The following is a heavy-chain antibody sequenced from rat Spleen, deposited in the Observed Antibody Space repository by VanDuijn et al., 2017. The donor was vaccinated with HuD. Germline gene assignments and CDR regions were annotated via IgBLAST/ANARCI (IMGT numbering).Heavy chain of an antibody. CDR1: AFTFSNHD. D-gene: IGHD1-5*01. CDR2: ISYDGSST. CDR3: TTGIGY. J-gene: IGHJ2*01. V-gene: IGHV5-20*01. Sequence: EVQLAESGGGVVQPGRSLKHSCAATAFTFSNHDIAWLRQAPTKGLEWVASISYDGSSTYYRDAVKGRFTISRDNATSTLYLQMDSLRSEDTDTYYCTTGIGYWGQGVMVTVSS.